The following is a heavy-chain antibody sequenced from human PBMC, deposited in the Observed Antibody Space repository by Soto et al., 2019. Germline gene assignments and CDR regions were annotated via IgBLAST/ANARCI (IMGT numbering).Heavy chain of an antibody. J-gene: IGHJ4*02. CDR2: INHSGST. CDR1: GGSFSGYY. CDR3: ARRMRAALPRGYCDY. Sequence: QVQLQQWGAGLLKPSETLSLTCAVYGGSFSGYYWSWIRQPAGKGLEWIGEINHSGSTNYNPSLTSRVTISVDTSETQFSLQLCSATAADTAVYYCARRMRAALPRGYCDYWGQGTLVAVSS. V-gene: IGHV4-34*01. D-gene: IGHD6-25*01.